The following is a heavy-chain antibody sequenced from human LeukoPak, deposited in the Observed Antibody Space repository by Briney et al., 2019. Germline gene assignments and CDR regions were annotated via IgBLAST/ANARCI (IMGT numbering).Heavy chain of an antibody. D-gene: IGHD1-26*01. Sequence: GGSLRLSCAASGFTFSSYAMSWVRQAPGKGLEWVSAISGSGGSTYYADSVKGRFTISRDNSKNTLYLQMNSLRAEDTAVYYCAKGPRYSGSYPPDYWGQGTLVTVST. J-gene: IGHJ4*02. CDR2: ISGSGGST. CDR1: GFTFSSYA. V-gene: IGHV3-23*01. CDR3: AKGPRYSGSYPPDY.